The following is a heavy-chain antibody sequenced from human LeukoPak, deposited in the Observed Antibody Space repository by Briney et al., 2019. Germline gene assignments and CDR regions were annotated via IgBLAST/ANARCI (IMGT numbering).Heavy chain of an antibody. CDR2: ISSSSSTI. Sequence: GGSLRLSCAASGFTFSSYSMNWVRQAPGKGLEWVSYISSSSSTIYYADSVKGRFTISRDNAKNSLYLQMNSLRAEDTAVCYCARAFSPYYYDSSGYYYYFDYWGQGTLVTVSS. CDR1: GFTFSSYS. CDR3: ARAFSPYYYDSSGYYYYFDY. D-gene: IGHD3-22*01. V-gene: IGHV3-48*04. J-gene: IGHJ4*02.